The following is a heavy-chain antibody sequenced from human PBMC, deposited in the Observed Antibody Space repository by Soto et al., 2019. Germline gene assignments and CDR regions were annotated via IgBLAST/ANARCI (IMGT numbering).Heavy chain of an antibody. CDR3: ARDRDYGHSWFDP. D-gene: IGHD4-17*01. V-gene: IGHV4-31*03. CDR2: IYYSGST. Sequence: SETLSLTCTVSGGSISSGGYYWSWIRQHPGKGLEWIGYIYYSGSTYYNPSLKSRVTISVDTSKNQFSLKLSSVTAADTAVYYCARDRDYGHSWFDPWGQGTLVTVSS. J-gene: IGHJ5*02. CDR1: GGSISSGGYY.